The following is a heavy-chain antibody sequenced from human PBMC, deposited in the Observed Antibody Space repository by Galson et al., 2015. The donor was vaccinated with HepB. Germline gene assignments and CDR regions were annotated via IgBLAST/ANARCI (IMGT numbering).Heavy chain of an antibody. CDR1: GGTFSSYA. CDR2: IIPIFGTA. J-gene: IGHJ4*02. CDR3: ARVSEDNSYDILTGYYSY. V-gene: IGHV1-69*13. Sequence: SVKVSCKASGGTFSSYAISWVRQAPGQGLEWMGGIIPIFGTANYAQKFQGRVTITADESTSTAYMELSSLRSEDTAVYYCARVSEDNSYDILTGYYSYWGQGTLVTVSS. D-gene: IGHD3-9*01.